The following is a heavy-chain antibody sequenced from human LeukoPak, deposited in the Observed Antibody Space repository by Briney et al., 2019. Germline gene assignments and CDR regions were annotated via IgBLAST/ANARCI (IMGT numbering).Heavy chain of an antibody. CDR1: GFTFSSYS. V-gene: IGHV3-21*01. D-gene: IGHD6-13*01. J-gene: IGHJ4*02. CDR2: ISSSSSYI. Sequence: GGSLRLSCAASGFTFSSYSMNWVRQAPGKGLEWVSSISSSSSYIYYADSVKGRFTISRDNAKNSLYLQMNSLRAEDTAVYYCAYGEQQLVLYYWGQGTLVTVSS. CDR3: AYGEQQLVLYY.